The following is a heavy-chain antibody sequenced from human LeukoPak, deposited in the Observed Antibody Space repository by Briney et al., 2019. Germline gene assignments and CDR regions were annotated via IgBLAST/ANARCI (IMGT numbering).Heavy chain of an antibody. CDR1: GYTFTSYD. J-gene: IGHJ5*02. CDR2: MNPNSGNT. Sequence: ASVKVSCKASGYTFTSYDINWVRQATGQGLEWVGWMNPNSGNTGYAQKFQGRVTMTRNTSISTAYMELSSLRSEDTAVYYCARGLMVYAGIRFDPWGQGTLVTVSS. D-gene: IGHD2-8*01. V-gene: IGHV1-8*01. CDR3: ARGLMVYAGIRFDP.